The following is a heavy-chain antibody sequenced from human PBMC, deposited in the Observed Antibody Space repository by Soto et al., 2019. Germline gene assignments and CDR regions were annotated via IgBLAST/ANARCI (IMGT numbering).Heavy chain of an antibody. Sequence: QVQLQESGPGLVKPSQTLSLTCTVSGGSVRRGNYYWSWIRQFPGKGLEWIGYISNSGRTHYNPSLKSRLTILVDTSKNQFFLELRSVTAADTALYYCARADYATGSYYPDYWGQGTLVTVSS. CDR1: GGSVRRGNYY. J-gene: IGHJ4*02. CDR2: ISNSGRT. D-gene: IGHD3-10*01. CDR3: ARADYATGSYYPDY. V-gene: IGHV4-31*03.